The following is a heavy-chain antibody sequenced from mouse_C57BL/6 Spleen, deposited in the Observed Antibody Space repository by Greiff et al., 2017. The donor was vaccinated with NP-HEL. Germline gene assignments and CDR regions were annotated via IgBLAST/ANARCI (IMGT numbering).Heavy chain of an antibody. CDR2: ISSGGSYT. V-gene: IGHV5-6*01. CDR3: ASSTEGYFDV. J-gene: IGHJ1*03. Sequence: EVQVVESGGDLVKPGGSLKLSCAASGFTFSSYGMSWVRQTPDKRLEWVATISSGGSYTYYPDSVKGRFTISRDNAKNTLYLQMSSLKSEDTAMYYCASSTEGYFDVWGTGTTVTVSS. CDR1: GFTFSSYG. D-gene: IGHD1-1*01.